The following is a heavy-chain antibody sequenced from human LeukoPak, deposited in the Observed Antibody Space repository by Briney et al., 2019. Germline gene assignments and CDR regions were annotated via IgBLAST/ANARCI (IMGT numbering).Heavy chain of an antibody. CDR2: IYTSGST. V-gene: IGHV4-61*02. J-gene: IGHJ5*02. CDR1: GGSISSGSYY. CDR3: ARERVGPSRSYWFDP. Sequence: SETLSLTCTVSGGSISSGSYYWSWIRQPAGKGLEWIGRIYTSGSTNYNPSLKSRVTMSVDTSKNQFSLKLSSVTAADTAVYYCARERVGPSRSYWFDPWGQGTLVTVSS. D-gene: IGHD1-26*01.